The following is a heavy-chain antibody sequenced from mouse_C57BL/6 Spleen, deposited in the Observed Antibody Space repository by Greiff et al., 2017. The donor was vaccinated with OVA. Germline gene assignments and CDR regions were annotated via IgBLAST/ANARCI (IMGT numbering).Heavy chain of an antibody. Sequence: VQGVESGPELVKPGASVKLSCKASGYTFTNYDINWVKQRPGKGLEWIGCINPNDGSTNYNQKFKGKATLTVDTSSSTAYMELHSLTSEDSAVYYCASERRDNDYPMDYWGQGTTLTVSS. D-gene: IGHD2-13*01. V-gene: IGHV1-85*01. CDR3: ASERRDNDYPMDY. CDR1: GYTFTNYD. J-gene: IGHJ4*01. CDR2: INPNDGST.